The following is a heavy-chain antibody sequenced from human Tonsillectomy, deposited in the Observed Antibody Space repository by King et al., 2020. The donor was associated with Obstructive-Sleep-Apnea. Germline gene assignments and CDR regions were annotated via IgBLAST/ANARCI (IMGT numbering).Heavy chain of an antibody. CDR2: ISGSGGSA. J-gene: IGHJ4*02. D-gene: IGHD3-22*01. Sequence: VQLVESGGGLVQPGGSLRLSCAASGFTFSSYAMSWVRQAPGKGLEWVSAISGSGGSAYYADSVKGRFTNSRDNSKNTLYLQMNSLRAEDTAVYYCAKPPRITMLVVVTSFDYWGQGTLVTVSS. CDR3: AKPPRITMLVVVTSFDY. V-gene: IGHV3-23*04. CDR1: GFTFSSYA.